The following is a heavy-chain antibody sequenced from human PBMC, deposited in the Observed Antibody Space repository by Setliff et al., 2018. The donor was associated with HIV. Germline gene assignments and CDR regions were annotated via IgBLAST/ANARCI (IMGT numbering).Heavy chain of an antibody. CDR2: INHSGSS. Sequence: SETLSLTCAVYGGPLSAHHWGWMRQSPGKGLEWIGEINHSGSSKYNPSLKSRVTMSVDTSKTQFSLKLSSVTAADSAVYYCARVGTTVTTRETYKWFDPWGQGTLVTVSS. CDR1: GGPLSAHH. D-gene: IGHD4-17*01. CDR3: ARVGTTVTTRETYKWFDP. J-gene: IGHJ5*02. V-gene: IGHV4-34*01.